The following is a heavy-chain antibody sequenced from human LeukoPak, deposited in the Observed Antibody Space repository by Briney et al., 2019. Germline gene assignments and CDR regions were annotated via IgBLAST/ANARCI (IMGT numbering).Heavy chain of an antibody. Sequence: GGSLRLSCAASGFTFSSYAMSWVRQAPGKGLEWVSAISGSGGSTYYADSVKGRFTISRDNSKNTLYLQMNSLRAEDTAVYYCARPSIVVVPAAMCDYWGQGTLVTVSS. D-gene: IGHD2-2*01. CDR1: GFTFSSYA. J-gene: IGHJ4*02. CDR2: ISGSGGST. CDR3: ARPSIVVVPAAMCDY. V-gene: IGHV3-23*01.